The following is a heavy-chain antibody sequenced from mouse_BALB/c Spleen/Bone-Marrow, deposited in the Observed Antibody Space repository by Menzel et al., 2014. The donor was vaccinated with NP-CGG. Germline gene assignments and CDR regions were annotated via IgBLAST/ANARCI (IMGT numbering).Heavy chain of an antibody. D-gene: IGHD3-1*01. CDR1: GFSLTSFG. CDR2: IWAGGST. CDR3: ARAGSGFFDF. V-gene: IGHV2-9*02. J-gene: IGHJ2*01. Sequence: VMLVESGPGLVAPSQSLSITCTVSGFSLTSFGVHWVRQPPGMGLEWLGVIWAGGSTNYNSALMSRLSISKDNSQSQVFLKMNSLQTGDSAIYYCARAGSGFFDFWGQGTTPIVSS.